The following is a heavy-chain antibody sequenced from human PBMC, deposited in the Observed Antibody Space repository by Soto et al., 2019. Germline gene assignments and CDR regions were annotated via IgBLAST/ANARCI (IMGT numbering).Heavy chain of an antibody. J-gene: IGHJ6*02. CDR2: INHSGST. V-gene: IGHV4-34*01. D-gene: IGHD3-22*01. CDR1: GGSFSGYY. Sequence: SETLSLTCAVYGGSFSGYYWSWIRQPPGKGLEWIGEINHSGSTNYNPSLKSRVTISVDTAKNQFSLKLSSVTAADTAVYYCARGEYSSGYYYYYYGMDVWGQGTTVTVSS. CDR3: ARGEYSSGYYYYYYGMDV.